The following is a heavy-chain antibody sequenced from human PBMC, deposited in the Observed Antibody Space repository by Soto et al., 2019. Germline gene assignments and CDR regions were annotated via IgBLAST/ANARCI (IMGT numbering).Heavy chain of an antibody. CDR3: ARDMLGDYYDSSGYYFNWFDP. CDR2: IWYDGSNK. J-gene: IGHJ5*02. D-gene: IGHD3-22*01. CDR1: GFTFSSYS. Sequence: GGSLRLSCAASGFTFSSYSMHWVRQAPGKGLEWVAVIWYDGSNKYYADSVKGRFTTSRDNSKNTLYLQMNSLRAEDTAVYYCARDMLGDYYDSSGYYFNWFDPWGQGTLVTVSS. V-gene: IGHV3-33*01.